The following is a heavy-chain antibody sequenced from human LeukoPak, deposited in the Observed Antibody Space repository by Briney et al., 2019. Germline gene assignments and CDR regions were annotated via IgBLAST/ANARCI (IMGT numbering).Heavy chain of an antibody. D-gene: IGHD1-26*01. CDR3: AGRVGSWYNWFDP. CDR1: GGSFSGYY. Sequence: SETLSLTCAVYGGSFSGYYWSWIRQPPGKGLEWIGEINHSGSTNYNPSLKSRVTISVDTSKNQFSLKLSSVTAADTAVYYCAGRVGSWYNWFDPWGQGTLVTVSS. CDR2: INHSGST. V-gene: IGHV4-34*01. J-gene: IGHJ5*02.